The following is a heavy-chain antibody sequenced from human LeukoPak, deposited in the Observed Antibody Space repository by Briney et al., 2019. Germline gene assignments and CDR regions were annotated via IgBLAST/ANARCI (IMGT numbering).Heavy chain of an antibody. D-gene: IGHD3-22*01. CDR2: TDTSGNYI. CDR1: GFTFSNYG. CDR3: ARDPYDSSAYYGGFFDY. Sequence: GGSLRLSCEASGFTFSNYGMNWVRQAPGKGLEWVSFTDTSGNYIYYGDSVKGRFTISRDNAKNSLYLQMNSLRAEDTAVYYCARDPYDSSAYYGGFFDYWGQGTLVTVSS. V-gene: IGHV3-21*01. J-gene: IGHJ4*02.